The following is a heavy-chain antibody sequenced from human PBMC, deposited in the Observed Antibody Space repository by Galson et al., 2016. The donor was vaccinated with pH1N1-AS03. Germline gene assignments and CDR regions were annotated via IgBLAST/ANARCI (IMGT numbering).Heavy chain of an antibody. CDR2: IDPSDSYT. V-gene: IGHV5-10-1*01. CDR3: ARLMFRGRQNSGNAFDI. CDR1: GYSFPSYW. J-gene: IGHJ3*02. D-gene: IGHD3-10*01. Sequence: QSGAEVKKPGESLRISCQGSGYSFPSYWINWVRQMPGKGLEWMGRIDPSDSYTNNSPSFQGTVTFSTDQSITTAYMQWNSLKASDTAMYYCARLMFRGRQNSGNAFDIWGQGTMVTVSP.